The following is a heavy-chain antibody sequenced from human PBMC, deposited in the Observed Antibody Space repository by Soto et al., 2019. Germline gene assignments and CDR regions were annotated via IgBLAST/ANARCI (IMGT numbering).Heavy chain of an antibody. J-gene: IGHJ4*02. CDR2: TSAYNGNS. Sequence: ASVKVSCKASGYTFTSYGISWVRQAPGQGLEWVGWTSAYNGNSNYAQKYHGRVTMTTDTSTNTAYMELRSLRSDDTAVYYCARDRLHTSSSITFDYWGQGALVTVSS. V-gene: IGHV1-18*01. D-gene: IGHD6-6*01. CDR1: GYTFTSYG. CDR3: ARDRLHTSSSITFDY.